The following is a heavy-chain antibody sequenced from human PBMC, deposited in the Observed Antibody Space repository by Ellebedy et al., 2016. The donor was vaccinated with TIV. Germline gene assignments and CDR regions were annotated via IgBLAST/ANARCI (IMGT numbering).Heavy chain of an antibody. V-gene: IGHV3-48*01. CDR3: ARDPTARTTVTGLGDY. CDR1: GFTFSSYS. CDR2: ISSSSTI. J-gene: IGHJ4*02. D-gene: IGHD4-17*01. Sequence: GESLKISCAASGFTFSSYSMNWVRQAPGKGLEWVSYISSSSTIYYADSVKGRFTISRDNAKNSLYLQMNSLRAEDTAVYYCARDPTARTTVTGLGDYWGQGTLVTVSS.